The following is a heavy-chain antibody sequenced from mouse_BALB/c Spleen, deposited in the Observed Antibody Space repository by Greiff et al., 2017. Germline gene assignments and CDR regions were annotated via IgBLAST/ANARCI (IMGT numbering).Heavy chain of an antibody. Sequence: VQLQQSGGDLVKPGGSLKLSCAASGFTFSSYGMSWVRQTPDKRLEWVATISSGGSYTYYPDSVKGRFTISRDNAKNTLYLQMSSLKSEDTAMYYCARNPDYYGSSYGAYWGQGTLVTVSA. D-gene: IGHD1-1*01. CDR3: ARNPDYYGSSYGAY. V-gene: IGHV5-6*01. CDR2: ISSGGSYT. J-gene: IGHJ3*01. CDR1: GFTFSSYG.